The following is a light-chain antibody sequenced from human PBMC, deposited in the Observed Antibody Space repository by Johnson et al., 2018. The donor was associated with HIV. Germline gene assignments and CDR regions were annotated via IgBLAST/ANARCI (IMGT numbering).Light chain of an antibody. Sequence: QSVLTQPPSVSAAPGQKVTISCSGSSSNIGNNYVSWYQQVPGAAPKLLIYDNNKRPSGIPDRFSGSKSGTSATLGITGLQTGDEADYYCGTWDSSLNAYVFGPGTKVTVL. CDR3: GTWDSSLNAYV. CDR1: SSNIGNNY. J-gene: IGLJ1*01. CDR2: DNN. V-gene: IGLV1-51*01.